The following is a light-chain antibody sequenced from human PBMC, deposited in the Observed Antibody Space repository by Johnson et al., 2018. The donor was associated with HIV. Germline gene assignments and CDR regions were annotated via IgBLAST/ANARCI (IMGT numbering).Light chain of an antibody. Sequence: QSILTQPPSVSAAPGQKVTISCSGNTSNFDNNYVSWYLQLPETAPKLLIYENTKRPSGIPDRFSGSKSGTSATLGITGLQTGDEADYYCGTWDSSLSAYVFGTGTKVTVL. V-gene: IGLV1-51*02. CDR1: TSNFDNNY. CDR3: GTWDSSLSAYV. CDR2: ENT. J-gene: IGLJ1*01.